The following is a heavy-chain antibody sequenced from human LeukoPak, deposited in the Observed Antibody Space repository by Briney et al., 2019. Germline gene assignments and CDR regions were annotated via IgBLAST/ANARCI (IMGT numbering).Heavy chain of an antibody. CDR1: GGSISSYY. V-gene: IGHV4-4*07. CDR2: IYTSGST. CDR3: ARGGQYYYDSSGYYPLDY. Sequence: SETLSLTCTVSGGSISSYYWSWIRQPAGKGLEWIGRIYTSGSTNYNPSLKSRVTMSVDTSKNQFSLKLSSVTAADTAVYYCARGGQYYYDSSGYYPLDYWGQGTLVTVSS. D-gene: IGHD3-22*01. J-gene: IGHJ4*02.